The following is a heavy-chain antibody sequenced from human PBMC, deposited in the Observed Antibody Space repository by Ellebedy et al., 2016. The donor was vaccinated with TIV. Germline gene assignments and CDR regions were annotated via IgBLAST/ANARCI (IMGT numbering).Heavy chain of an antibody. D-gene: IGHD3-10*01. CDR3: ARAPRGGTDY. CDR1: GFAFNTHA. CDR2: LTPSGGGT. V-gene: IGHV3-23*01. J-gene: IGHJ4*02. Sequence: PGGSLRLSCAGSGFAFNTHAMTWVRQSPGKGLEWVSTLTPSGGGTYYADSVKGRFTISRDNAKNSLYLQMDSLRAEDTAVYFCARAPRGGTDYWGQGTLVTVSS.